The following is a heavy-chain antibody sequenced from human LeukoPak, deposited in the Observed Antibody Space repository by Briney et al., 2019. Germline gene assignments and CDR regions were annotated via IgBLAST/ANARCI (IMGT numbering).Heavy chain of an antibody. Sequence: ASVKVSCKVSGYTLTELSMHWVRQAPGKGLEWMGGFDPEDSETIYAQKFQGRVTMTEDTSTDTAYMELSSLRSEDTAVYYCATTYLRYYYGSGSYFDLWGRGTLVTVSS. D-gene: IGHD3-10*01. CDR3: ATTYLRYYYGSGSYFDL. V-gene: IGHV1-24*01. J-gene: IGHJ2*01. CDR1: GYTLTELS. CDR2: FDPEDSET.